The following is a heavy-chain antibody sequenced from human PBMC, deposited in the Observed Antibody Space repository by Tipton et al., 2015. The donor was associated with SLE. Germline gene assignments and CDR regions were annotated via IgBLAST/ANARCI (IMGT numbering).Heavy chain of an antibody. CDR2: IYYSGST. V-gene: IGHV4-39*07. D-gene: IGHD2-21*02. J-gene: IGHJ3*02. CDR1: GGPISSSSYY. Sequence: TLSLTCTVSGGPISSSSYYWGWIRQPPGKGLEWIGSIYYSGSTFYNPSLKSRVTISVDTSKNQFSLKLSSVTAADTAVYYCARAGGYCGGDCYFDDAFDIWGQGTMVTVPS. CDR3: ARAGGYCGGDCYFDDAFDI.